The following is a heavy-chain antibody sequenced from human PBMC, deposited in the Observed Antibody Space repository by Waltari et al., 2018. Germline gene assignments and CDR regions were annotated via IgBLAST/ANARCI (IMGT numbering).Heavy chain of an antibody. Sequence: QVQLVQSGAEVKKPGSSVKVSCKASGGTFSSYAISWVRQAPGHELEWMGRIIPIFGTANYAQKFQGRVTITADKSTSTAYMELSSLRSEDTAVYYCARDLAMQQGYCSGGSCYRSYYFDYWGQGTLVTVSS. J-gene: IGHJ4*02. CDR3: ARDLAMQQGYCSGGSCYRSYYFDY. V-gene: IGHV1-69*08. D-gene: IGHD2-15*01. CDR2: IIPIFGTA. CDR1: GGTFSSYA.